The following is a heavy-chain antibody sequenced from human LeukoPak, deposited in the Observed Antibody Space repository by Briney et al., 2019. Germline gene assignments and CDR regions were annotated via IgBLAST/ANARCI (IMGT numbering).Heavy chain of an antibody. J-gene: IGHJ5*02. Sequence: PGGSLRLSCAASGFTFSSYGMHWVRQAPGKGLEWVAVIWYDGSNKYYADSVKGRFTISRDNSKNTLYLQMNSLRAEDTAVYYCARGSNYGDSGWFDPWGQGNLVTVSS. D-gene: IGHD4-17*01. CDR2: IWYDGSNK. CDR3: ARGSNYGDSGWFDP. CDR1: GFTFSSYG. V-gene: IGHV3-33*01.